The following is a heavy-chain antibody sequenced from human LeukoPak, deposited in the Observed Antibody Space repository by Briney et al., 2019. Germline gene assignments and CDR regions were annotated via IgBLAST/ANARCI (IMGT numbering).Heavy chain of an antibody. J-gene: IGHJ4*02. D-gene: IGHD6-6*01. V-gene: IGHV3-30*14. CDR1: GFTFSSYA. Sequence: GGSLRLSCAASGFTFSSYALHWVRQAPGKGLEWVAVISYDGSNKYYADSVKGRFTISRDNSKNTLYLQMNSLRAEDTAVYYCARDVGYSSSSLGTPLDYWGQGTLVTVSS. CDR2: ISYDGSNK. CDR3: ARDVGYSSSSLGTPLDY.